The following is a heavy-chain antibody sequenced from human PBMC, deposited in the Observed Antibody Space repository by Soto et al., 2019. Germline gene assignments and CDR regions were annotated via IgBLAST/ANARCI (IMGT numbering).Heavy chain of an antibody. CDR1: GFSFGVYG. V-gene: IGHV3-33*01. CDR3: AAWAEGATEVH. D-gene: IGHD2-15*01. Sequence: AGGSLRLSCEASGFSFGVYGMHWVRQAPGKGLEWVAVIWYDGSKQFYAASVAGRFTISRDDSTATLSLQMNKLRAEDTAVYYCAAWAEGATEVHWGQGTLVTVSS. J-gene: IGHJ4*02. CDR2: IWYDGSKQ.